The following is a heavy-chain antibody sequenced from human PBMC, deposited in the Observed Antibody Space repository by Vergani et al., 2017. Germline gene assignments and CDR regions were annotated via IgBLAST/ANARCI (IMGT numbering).Heavy chain of an antibody. D-gene: IGHD2-2*02. CDR1: GFTFSSYS. V-gene: IGHV3-21*01. CDR2: ISSSSSYT. Sequence: EVQLVESGGGLVKPGGSLRLSCAASGFTFSSYSMNWVRQAPGKGLEWVSSISSSSSYTYYADSVKGRFTISRDNAKNSLYLQMNSLRAEDTAVYYCAGGGDCSSTICYMGYYCSYMDVWGKGTTVTVSS. J-gene: IGHJ6*03. CDR3: AGGGDCSSTICYMGYYCSYMDV.